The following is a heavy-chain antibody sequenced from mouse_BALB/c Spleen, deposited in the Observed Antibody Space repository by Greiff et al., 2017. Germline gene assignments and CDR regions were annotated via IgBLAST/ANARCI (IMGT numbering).Heavy chain of an antibody. D-gene: IGHD1-1*01. Sequence: EVHLVESGGGLVKPGGSLKLSCAASGFTFSSYAMSWVRQTPEKRLEWVASISSGGSTYYPDSVKGRFTISRDNARNILYLQMSSLRSEDTAMYYCARGNYGSTLDYWGQGTTLTVSS. V-gene: IGHV5-6-5*01. CDR3: ARGNYGSTLDY. CDR2: ISSGGST. CDR1: GFTFSSYA. J-gene: IGHJ2*01.